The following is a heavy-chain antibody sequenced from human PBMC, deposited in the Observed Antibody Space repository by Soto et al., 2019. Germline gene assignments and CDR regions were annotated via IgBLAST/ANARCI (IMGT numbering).Heavy chain of an antibody. Sequence: QVQLQESGPGLVKPSQTLSLTCTVSGGSISSGGYYWSWIRQHPGKGLEWIGYIYYSVSTYYNPSLKSRVTRSVDTSKNQFSRKLSSVTAADTAVYYCARETLGDYDSSGYYYDYWGQGTLVTVSS. CDR1: GGSISSGGYY. J-gene: IGHJ4*02. D-gene: IGHD3-22*01. V-gene: IGHV4-31*03. CDR2: IYYSVST. CDR3: ARETLGDYDSSGYYYDY.